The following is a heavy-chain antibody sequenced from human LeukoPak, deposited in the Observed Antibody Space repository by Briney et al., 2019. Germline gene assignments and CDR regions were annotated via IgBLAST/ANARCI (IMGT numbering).Heavy chain of an antibody. CDR2: IIPIFGTA. Sequence: ASVKVSCKASGGTFSSYAISWVRQAPGQGLEWMGGIIPIFGTANYAQKFQGRVTITADESTSTAYMELRSLRSDDTAVYYCARVGGWYINYYYMDVWGKGTTVAVSS. V-gene: IGHV1-69*13. D-gene: IGHD6-19*01. CDR1: GGTFSSYA. J-gene: IGHJ6*03. CDR3: ARVGGWYINYYYMDV.